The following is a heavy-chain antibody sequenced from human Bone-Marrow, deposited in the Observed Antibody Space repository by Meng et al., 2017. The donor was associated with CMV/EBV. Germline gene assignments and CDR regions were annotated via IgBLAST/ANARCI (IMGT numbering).Heavy chain of an antibody. CDR3: ARIRRPRIEVGDWGY. CDR2: IYPGDSDT. Sequence: GESLKISCKGSGYSFTSYWIGWVRQMPGKGLEWMGIIYPGDSDTRYSPSFQGQVTISADKSISTAYLQWSSLKASDTAMYYCARIRRPRIEVGDWGYWGQGTLVTFSS. D-gene: IGHD2-21*01. CDR1: GYSFTSYW. J-gene: IGHJ4*02. V-gene: IGHV5-51*01.